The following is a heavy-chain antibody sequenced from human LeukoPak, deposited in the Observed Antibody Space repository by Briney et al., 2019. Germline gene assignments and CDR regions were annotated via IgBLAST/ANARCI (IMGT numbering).Heavy chain of an antibody. V-gene: IGHV3-9*03. Sequence: GGSLRLSCAASGFTFDDYAMHWVRQAPGKGLEWVSGISWNSGSIGYADSVEGRFTVSRDNAKNSLYLQMNSLRAEDMALYYCAKGKMATIRVDAFDIWGQGTMVTVSS. CDR1: GFTFDDYA. CDR3: AKGKMATIRVDAFDI. CDR2: ISWNSGSI. J-gene: IGHJ3*02. D-gene: IGHD5-24*01.